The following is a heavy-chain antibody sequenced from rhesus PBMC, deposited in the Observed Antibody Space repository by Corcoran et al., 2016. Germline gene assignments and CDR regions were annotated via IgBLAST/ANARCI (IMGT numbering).Heavy chain of an antibody. D-gene: IGHD4-29*01. CDR2: INGNSGGT. Sequence: QVQLQESGPGLVKPSETLSLTCTVSGASISSNWWSWIRQPPGKGLGGIGEINGNSGGTTYHPPPKNGGSISKDGAKNQVSLKQSSGTGADTAVYYCARGRTVAATFGFWGPGALVTGSS. V-gene: IGHV4-80*01. CDR3: ARGRTVAATFGF. J-gene: IGHJ1*01. CDR1: GASISSNW.